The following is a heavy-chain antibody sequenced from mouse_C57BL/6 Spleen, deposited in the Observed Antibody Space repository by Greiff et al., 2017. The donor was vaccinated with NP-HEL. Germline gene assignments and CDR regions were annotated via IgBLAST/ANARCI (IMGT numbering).Heavy chain of an antibody. CDR1: GYTFTSYG. CDR3: AIDSNPRAMDY. CDR2: IYPRSGNT. D-gene: IGHD2-5*01. V-gene: IGHV1-81*01. J-gene: IGHJ4*01. Sequence: VQLQESGAELARPGASVKLSCKASGYTFTSYGISWVKQRTGQGLEWIGEIYPRSGNTYYNEKFKGKATLTADKSSRTAYMEPRSLTAADSAVYVCAIDSNPRAMDYWGQGTSVTVSS.